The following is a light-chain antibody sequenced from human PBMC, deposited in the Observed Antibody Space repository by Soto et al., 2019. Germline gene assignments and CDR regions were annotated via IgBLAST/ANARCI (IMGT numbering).Light chain of an antibody. CDR2: GAS. J-gene: IGKJ5*01. CDR1: QSVSSN. CDR3: QQLYTLPFT. Sequence: EIVMTQSPATLSVSPGERATLSCRASQSVSSNLAWYQQKPGQAPRLLIYGASTRAPVIPARFSGSGSGTEFTLTISSLQSEDFAAYHCQQLYTLPFTFGQGTRL. V-gene: IGKV3-15*01.